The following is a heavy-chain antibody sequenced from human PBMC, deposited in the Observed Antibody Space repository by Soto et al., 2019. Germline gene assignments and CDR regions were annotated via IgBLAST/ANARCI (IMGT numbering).Heavy chain of an antibody. CDR2: IITIFGTA. CDR3: AREQDYGGPGGYYGMDV. D-gene: IGHD4-17*01. Sequence: QVQLVQTGAEVKKPGSSVKVSCKASGGTFSSYAISWVRQAPGQGLEWVGGIITIFGTANYAQKFQGRVTSAADETTSTSEMEVSSMRAEDTAVYYCAREQDYGGPGGYYGMDVWGQGTTVTVSS. J-gene: IGHJ6*02. V-gene: IGHV1-69*01. CDR1: GGTFSSYA.